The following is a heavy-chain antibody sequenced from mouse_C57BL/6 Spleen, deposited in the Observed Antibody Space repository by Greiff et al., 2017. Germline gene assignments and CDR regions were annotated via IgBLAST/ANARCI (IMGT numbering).Heavy chain of an antibody. V-gene: IGHV2-5*01. J-gene: IGHJ4*01. CDR3: ASPLGYYAMDY. Sequence: VQLQESGPGLVQPSQSLSITCTVSGFSLTSYGVHWVRQSPGKGLEWLGVIWRGGSTDYYAAFLSRLSISKDDSKSQIFLKLNSLQAYDTAIYYCASPLGYYAMDYWGQGTSVTAAS. CDR2: IWRGGST. CDR1: GFSLTSYG.